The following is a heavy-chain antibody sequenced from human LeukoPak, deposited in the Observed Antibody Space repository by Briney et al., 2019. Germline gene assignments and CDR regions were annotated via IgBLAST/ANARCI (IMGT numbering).Heavy chain of an antibody. D-gene: IGHD2-15*01. J-gene: IGHJ4*02. V-gene: IGHV4-30-4*08. CDR1: GDSISSGDYY. CDR3: ARGSLPDY. Sequence: PSETLSLTCTVSGDSISSGDYYWTWIRQPLGKGLEWIGYIHYSGSTYYNPSLKSRVTISVDTSKNQFSLRLSSVTAADTAVYYCARGSLPDYWGQGTLVTVSS. CDR2: IHYSGST.